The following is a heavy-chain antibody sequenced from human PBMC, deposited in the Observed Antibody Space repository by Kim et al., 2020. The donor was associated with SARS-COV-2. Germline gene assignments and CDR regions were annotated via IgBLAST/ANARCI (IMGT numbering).Heavy chain of an antibody. CDR3: AREGPPYSSGWYSPNWFDP. J-gene: IGHJ5*02. CDR1: GYTFTSYA. CDR2: INAGNGNT. V-gene: IGHV1-3*01. D-gene: IGHD6-19*01. Sequence: ASVKVSCKASGYTFTSYAMHWVRQAPGQRLEWMGWINAGNGNTKYSQKFQGRVTITRDTSASTAYMELSSLRSEDTAVYYCAREGPPYSSGWYSPNWFDPWGQGTLVTVSS.